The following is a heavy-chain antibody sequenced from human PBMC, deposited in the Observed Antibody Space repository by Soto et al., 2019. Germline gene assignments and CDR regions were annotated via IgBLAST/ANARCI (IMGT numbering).Heavy chain of an antibody. V-gene: IGHV1-69*01. Sequence: QVQLVQSGAEVKKPGSSVKVSCKASGGTFSSYAISWVRQAPGQGLEWMGGIIPIFGTANYAQKFQGRVTITADESTSTAYMELSSLRSEDTAVYYCARRPNRYCSSTSCYGVVGAFDIWGQGTMVTVSS. CDR1: GGTFSSYA. D-gene: IGHD2-2*01. CDR2: IIPIFGTA. J-gene: IGHJ3*02. CDR3: ARRPNRYCSSTSCYGVVGAFDI.